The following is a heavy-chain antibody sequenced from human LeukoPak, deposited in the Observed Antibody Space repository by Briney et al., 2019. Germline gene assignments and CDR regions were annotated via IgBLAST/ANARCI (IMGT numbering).Heavy chain of an antibody. Sequence: QPGGSLRLSCAASGFTFSSYSMNWVRQAPGKGLEWVSYISSSSSTIYYADSVKGRFTISRDNAKNSLYLQMNSLRAEDTAVYYCARVGNPGIAAANWYFDLWGRGTLVTVSS. CDR1: GFTFSSYS. D-gene: IGHD6-13*01. CDR2: ISSSSSTI. J-gene: IGHJ2*01. CDR3: ARVGNPGIAAANWYFDL. V-gene: IGHV3-48*01.